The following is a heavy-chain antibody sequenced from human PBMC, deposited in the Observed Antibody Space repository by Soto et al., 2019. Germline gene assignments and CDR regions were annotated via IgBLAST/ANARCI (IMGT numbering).Heavy chain of an antibody. V-gene: IGHV3-23*01. CDR1: GFTFVTYA. D-gene: IGHD2-15*01. J-gene: IGHJ4*02. Sequence: EVQLLESGGGLVQPGGSLRLSCAASGFTFVTYAMSWVRQAPGKGLEWLSFISESGGSANYADSVKGRFTISRDNFKNTLYLQMNNLRADDTAVYYCAKGGWIDSCGQGTVVTVSS. CDR3: AKGGWIDS. CDR2: ISESGGSA.